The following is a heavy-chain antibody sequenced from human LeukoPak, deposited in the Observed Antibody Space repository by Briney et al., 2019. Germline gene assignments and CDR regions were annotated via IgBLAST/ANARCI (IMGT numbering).Heavy chain of an antibody. Sequence: GASVKVSCKASGYTFTSYDINWVRQATGQGLEWMGWMNPNSGNTGYAQKFQGRVTMTRDTSISTAYMELSRLRSDDTAVYYCARVLSENRVIQYYFDYWGQGTLVTVSS. CDR3: ARVLSENRVIQYYFDY. V-gene: IGHV1-8*01. D-gene: IGHD2/OR15-2a*01. CDR1: GYTFTSYD. CDR2: MNPNSGNT. J-gene: IGHJ4*02.